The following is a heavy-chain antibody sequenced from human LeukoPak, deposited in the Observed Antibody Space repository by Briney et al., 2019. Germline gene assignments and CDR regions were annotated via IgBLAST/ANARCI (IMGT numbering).Heavy chain of an antibody. CDR3: ARERYCSGGSCYQFDY. J-gene: IGHJ4*02. CDR2: IYYSGST. D-gene: IGHD2-15*01. Sequence: PSETLSLTCTVSGGSISSSSYYWGWIRQPPGKGLEWIGSIYYSGSTYYNPSLKSRVTISVDTSKNQFSLKLSSVTAADTAVYYCARERYCSGGSCYQFDYWGQGTLVTVSS. V-gene: IGHV4-39*07. CDR1: GGSISSSSYY.